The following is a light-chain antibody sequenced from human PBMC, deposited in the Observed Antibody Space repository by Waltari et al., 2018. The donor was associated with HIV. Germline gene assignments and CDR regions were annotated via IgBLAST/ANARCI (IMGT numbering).Light chain of an antibody. CDR1: PSVSGW. J-gene: IGKJ4*01. V-gene: IGKV1-5*03. CDR3: LHYKSYPLT. Sequence: DIHMPQSPYTLSASGRDRVTITCRASPSVSGWLALYQQKPGKAPKVLIYKGSSLVSGVPSRFSGSGSGTEFTLTISSLQPDDFASYFCLHYKSYPLTFGGGTKVEIK. CDR2: KGS.